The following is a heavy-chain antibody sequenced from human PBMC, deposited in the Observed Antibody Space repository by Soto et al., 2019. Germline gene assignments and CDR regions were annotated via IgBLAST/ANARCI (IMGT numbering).Heavy chain of an antibody. J-gene: IGHJ5*02. CDR1: GLTFSSYA. Sequence: GGSLRLSCAASGLTFSSYAMHWVRQAPGKGLEWVAVISYDGSNKYYADSVKGRFTISRDNSKNTLYLQMNSLRAEDTAVYYCARAADSSGYYGWFDPWGQGTLVTVSS. CDR3: ARAADSSGYYGWFDP. D-gene: IGHD3-22*01. CDR2: ISYDGSNK. V-gene: IGHV3-30-3*01.